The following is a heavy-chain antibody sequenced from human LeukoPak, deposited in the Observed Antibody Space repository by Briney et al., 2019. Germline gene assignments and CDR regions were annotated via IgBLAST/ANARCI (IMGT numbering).Heavy chain of an antibody. Sequence: PGGSLRLSCAASGFTFDDYAMHWVRQAPGKGLEWVSSISWNSGSIDYADSVKGRFTISRDNAKNSLYLQMNSLRADDTALYYCAKDIGYSSSWYANWGQGTLVTVSS. CDR3: AKDIGYSSSWYAN. D-gene: IGHD6-13*01. CDR2: ISWNSGSI. CDR1: GFTFDDYA. V-gene: IGHV3-9*01. J-gene: IGHJ4*02.